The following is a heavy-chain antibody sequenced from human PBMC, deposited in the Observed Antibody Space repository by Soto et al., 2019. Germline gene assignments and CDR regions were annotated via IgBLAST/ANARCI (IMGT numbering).Heavy chain of an antibody. D-gene: IGHD3-22*01. J-gene: IGHJ4*02. CDR2: INHSGST. CDR3: AQYDGSAIKGYFDY. Sequence: PSETLSLTCAVYGGSFRDYYWSWVRQPPGKGLEWIGEINHSGSTNYNPSLKSRLTLSVDTSKNQFSLKLSSVTVSDTAVYFCAQYDGSAIKGYFDYWGQGIMVTVSS. CDR1: GGSFRDYY. V-gene: IGHV4-34*01.